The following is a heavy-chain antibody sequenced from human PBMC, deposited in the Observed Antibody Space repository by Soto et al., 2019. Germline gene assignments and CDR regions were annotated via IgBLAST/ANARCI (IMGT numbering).Heavy chain of an antibody. Sequence: QVQLVQSGAEVKKPGASVKVSCKASGYTFTSYYISWVRQAPGQGLEWMGWISAYNGNTNYAQQLQGRVTMTTDTTTTTAYLELRIRRSDTTAVYYCAGDTPPADYWGQGTLVTVSS. CDR1: GYTFTSYY. CDR3: AGDTPPADY. V-gene: IGHV1-18*01. CDR2: ISAYNGNT. J-gene: IGHJ4*02.